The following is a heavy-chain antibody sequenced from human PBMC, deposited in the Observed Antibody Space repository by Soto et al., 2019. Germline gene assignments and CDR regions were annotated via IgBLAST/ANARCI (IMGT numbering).Heavy chain of an antibody. CDR2: IYYSGST. V-gene: IGHV4-31*03. J-gene: IGHJ6*02. D-gene: IGHD4-17*01. Sequence: SETLSLTCTVSGGSISSGGYYWSWIRQHPGKGLEWIGYIYYSGSTYYNPSLKSRVTISVDTSKNQFSLKLSSVTAADTAVYYCARARYGDYISRYGMDVWGQGTTVTVSS. CDR1: GGSISSGGYY. CDR3: ARARYGDYISRYGMDV.